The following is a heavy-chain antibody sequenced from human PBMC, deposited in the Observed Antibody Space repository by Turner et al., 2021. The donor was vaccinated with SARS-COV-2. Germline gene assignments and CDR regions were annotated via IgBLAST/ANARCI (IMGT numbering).Heavy chain of an antibody. D-gene: IGHD2-2*01. CDR3: ATGYQLRVNWFDP. J-gene: IGHJ5*02. CDR1: GYTLPELS. CDR2: CDPEDGET. V-gene: IGHV1-24*01. Sequence: QVQLVQSGAEVKKPGASVKVSCKISGYTLPELSMYWVRQAPGKGLEWMGGCDPEDGETIYAQNFQGRVTMTEDTSTDTAYMELSSRRSEDTAVYFCATGYQLRVNWFDPWGQGTLVTVAS.